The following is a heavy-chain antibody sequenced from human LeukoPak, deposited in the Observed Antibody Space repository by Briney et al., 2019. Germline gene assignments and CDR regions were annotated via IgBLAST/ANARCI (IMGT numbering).Heavy chain of an antibody. CDR2: IIPILGIA. V-gene: IGHV1-69*04. D-gene: IGHD3-10*01. CDR1: GGTFSSYA. Sequence: SVKVSCKASGGTFSSYAISWVRQAPGQGLEWMGRIIPILGIANYAQKLQGRVTITADKSTSTAYMELSSLRSEDTAVYYCARDYLGARGGSYFDYWGQGTLVTVSS. J-gene: IGHJ4*02. CDR3: ARDYLGARGGSYFDY.